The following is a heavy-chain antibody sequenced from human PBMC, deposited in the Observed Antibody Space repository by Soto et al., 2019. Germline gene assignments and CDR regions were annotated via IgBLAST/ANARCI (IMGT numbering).Heavy chain of an antibody. J-gene: IGHJ6*02. D-gene: IGHD1-7*01. Sequence: GGSLRLSCAASGFTFDDYAMHWVRQAPGKGLEWVSGISWNSGSIGYADSVKGRFTISRDNAKNSLYLQMNSLRAEDTALYYCAKDMGITGTTSHYYYGMYVWGQGNTVTVSS. CDR2: ISWNSGSI. CDR3: AKDMGITGTTSHYYYGMYV. CDR1: GFTFDDYA. V-gene: IGHV3-9*01.